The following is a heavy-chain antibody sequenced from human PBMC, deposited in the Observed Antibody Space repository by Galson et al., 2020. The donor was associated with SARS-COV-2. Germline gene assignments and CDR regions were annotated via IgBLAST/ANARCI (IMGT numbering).Heavy chain of an antibody. CDR3: ARGWGGSFDI. CDR2: IDWSGSSR. D-gene: IGHD3-16*01. Sequence: GGSLRLSCAASGFTFDDNGMSWVRQAPGKGLEWVSGIDWSGSSRRYADSVKGRFTISRDNAKKSLYLQINSLRAEDTAFYYCARGWGGSFDIWGQGTMVTVSS. V-gene: IGHV3-20*04. J-gene: IGHJ3*02. CDR1: GFTFDDNG.